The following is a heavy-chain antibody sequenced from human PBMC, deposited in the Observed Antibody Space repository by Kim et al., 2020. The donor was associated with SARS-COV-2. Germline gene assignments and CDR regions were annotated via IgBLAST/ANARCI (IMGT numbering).Heavy chain of an antibody. J-gene: IGHJ6*02. CDR2: IYPGDSDT. Sequence: GESLKISCKGSGYSFTSYWIGWVRQMPGKGLEWMGIIYPGDSDTRYSPSFQGQVTISADKSISTAYLQWSSLKDSDTAMYYCARQEYSSSWYPVYYYYGMDLWGQETTVTVSS. V-gene: IGHV5-51*01. CDR1: GYSFTSYW. CDR3: ARQEYSSSWYPVYYYYGMDL. D-gene: IGHD6-13*01.